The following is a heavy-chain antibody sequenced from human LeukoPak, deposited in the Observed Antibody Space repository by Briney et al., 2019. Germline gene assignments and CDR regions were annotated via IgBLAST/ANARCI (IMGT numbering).Heavy chain of an antibody. J-gene: IGHJ6*03. D-gene: IGHD6-6*01. CDR1: GGTFSSYA. V-gene: IGHV1-69*05. CDR3: ASLAARPEDYYCYYMDV. CDR2: IIPIFGTA. Sequence: GASVKVSCKASGGTFSSYAISWVRQAPGQGLEWMGGIIPIFGTANYAQKFQGRVTITTDESTSTAYMELSSLRSEDTAVYYCASLAARPEDYYCYYMDVWGKGTTVTVSS.